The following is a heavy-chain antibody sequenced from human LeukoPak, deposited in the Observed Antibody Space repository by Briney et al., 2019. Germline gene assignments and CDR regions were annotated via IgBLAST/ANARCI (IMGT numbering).Heavy chain of an antibody. Sequence: GRSLRLSCAASGFTFSSYAMHWVRQAPGKGLEWVAVISYDGSNKYYADSVKGRFTISRDNSKNTLYLQMNSLRAEDTAVYYCARDFSRRLQAGYDAFDIWGQGTMVTVSS. V-gene: IGHV3-30*04. CDR2: ISYDGSNK. D-gene: IGHD3-9*01. CDR1: GFTFSSYA. CDR3: ARDFSRRLQAGYDAFDI. J-gene: IGHJ3*02.